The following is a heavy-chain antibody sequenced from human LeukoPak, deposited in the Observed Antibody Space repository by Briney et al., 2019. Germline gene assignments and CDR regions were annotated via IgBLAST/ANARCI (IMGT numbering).Heavy chain of an antibody. D-gene: IGHD2-21*01. CDR1: GFNFDDKT. Sequence: PGGSLRPSCTASGFNFDDKTMHWVRQSPGKGLEWVSGISWNSEKRDYADSVKGRFTISRDNAKNSLYLQMSSLRTEDTALYYCAKDVVAIFTGAFFDSWGQGTQVTVSS. CDR3: AKDVVAIFTGAFFDS. CDR2: ISWNSEKR. J-gene: IGHJ4*02. V-gene: IGHV3-9*01.